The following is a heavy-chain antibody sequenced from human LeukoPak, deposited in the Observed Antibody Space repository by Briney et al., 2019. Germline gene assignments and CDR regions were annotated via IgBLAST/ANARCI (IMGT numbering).Heavy chain of an antibody. Sequence: GGSLRLSCAASGFTLSSYAMSWVRQAPGKGLEWVSAISGSGGSTYYADSVKGRFTISRDNSKNTLYLQMNSLRAEDTAVHYCAKDVNSGYEKLAFDIWGQGTMVTVSS. CDR1: GFTLSSYA. CDR2: ISGSGGST. V-gene: IGHV3-23*01. CDR3: AKDVNSGYEKLAFDI. D-gene: IGHD5-12*01. J-gene: IGHJ3*02.